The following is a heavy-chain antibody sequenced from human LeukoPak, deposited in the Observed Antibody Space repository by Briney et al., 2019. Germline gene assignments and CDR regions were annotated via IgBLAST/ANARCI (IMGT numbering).Heavy chain of an antibody. CDR3: ARPLYSNYGYFQH. Sequence: ASVKVSCKASRYTFTGYYMHWVRQAPGQGLEWMGWINPNSGGTNYAQKFQGRVTMTRDTSISTAYMELSRLRSDDTAVYYCARPLYSNYGYFQHWGQGTLVTVFS. V-gene: IGHV1-2*02. CDR2: INPNSGGT. J-gene: IGHJ1*01. D-gene: IGHD4-11*01. CDR1: RYTFTGYY.